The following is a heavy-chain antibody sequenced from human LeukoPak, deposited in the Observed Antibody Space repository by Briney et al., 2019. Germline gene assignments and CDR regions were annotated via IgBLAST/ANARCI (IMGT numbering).Heavy chain of an antibody. Sequence: GASVKVSCKASGYTFTSYDINWVRQATGQGLEWMGWMNPNSGNTGYAQKFQGRVTITRNTSISTAYMELSSLRSEDTAVYYCARGCLAHYYYYMDVWGKGTTVTVSS. J-gene: IGHJ6*03. CDR1: GYTFTSYD. CDR3: ARGCLAHYYYYMDV. CDR2: MNPNSGNT. D-gene: IGHD3-16*01. V-gene: IGHV1-8*03.